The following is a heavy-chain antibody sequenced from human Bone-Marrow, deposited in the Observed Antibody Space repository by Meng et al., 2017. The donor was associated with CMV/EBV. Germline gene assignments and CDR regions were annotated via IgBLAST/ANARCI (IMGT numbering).Heavy chain of an antibody. J-gene: IGHJ3*02. CDR2: IYYSGST. CDR3: AREVADRGADAFDI. Sequence: SETLSLTCTVSGGSISSYYWSWIRQPPGKGLEWIGYIYYSGSTNYNPSLKSRVTISVDTSKNQFSLKLSSVTAADTAVYYCAREVADRGADAFDIWGQGTMVTVSS. V-gene: IGHV4-59*01. D-gene: IGHD5-12*01. CDR1: GGSISSYY.